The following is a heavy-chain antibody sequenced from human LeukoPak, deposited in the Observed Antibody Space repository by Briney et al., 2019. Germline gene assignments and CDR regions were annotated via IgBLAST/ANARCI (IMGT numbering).Heavy chain of an antibody. CDR2: ISGSGGST. D-gene: IGHD5-18*01. CDR3: AKDVDTAMVTGYFDY. Sequence: GGSLRLSCAASGFTFSTYAMSWVRQAPGKGLEWVSAISGSGGSTYYADSVKGRFTISRDNSKNTLYLQMNSLRAEDTAVYYCAKDVDTAMVTGYFDYWGQGTLVTVSS. V-gene: IGHV3-23*01. CDR1: GFTFSTYA. J-gene: IGHJ4*02.